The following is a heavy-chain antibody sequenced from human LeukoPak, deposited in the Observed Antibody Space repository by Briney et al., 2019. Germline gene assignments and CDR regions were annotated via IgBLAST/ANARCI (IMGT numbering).Heavy chain of an antibody. J-gene: IGHJ3*01. Sequence: GGSLRLSCAASGLTVSTPSMTWVRQAPGKGLEWVSDILDDGRIYYADSVKGRFTISRDHSQNKVNLQMDNLRAEDAAIYYCGSYRRAYDVWGQGTAVTVAS. CDR2: ILDDGRI. CDR3: GSYRRAYDV. D-gene: IGHD1-26*01. V-gene: IGHV3-53*01. CDR1: GLTVSTPS.